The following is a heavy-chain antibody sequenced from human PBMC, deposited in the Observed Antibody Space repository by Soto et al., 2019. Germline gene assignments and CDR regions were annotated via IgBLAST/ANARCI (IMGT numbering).Heavy chain of an antibody. CDR2: IVVGSGNT. D-gene: IGHD4-17*01. V-gene: IGHV1-58*02. Sequence: QMQLVQSGPEVTKPGTSVKVSCKASGFTFTSSAMQWVRQARGQRLEWIGWIVVGSGNTKYAQKFQHRVTITRDMSTSTAYRELSSLSSEDRAVYYCAATDYGDSDDAFDIWGQGTMVNVSS. J-gene: IGHJ3*02. CDR1: GFTFTSSA. CDR3: AATDYGDSDDAFDI.